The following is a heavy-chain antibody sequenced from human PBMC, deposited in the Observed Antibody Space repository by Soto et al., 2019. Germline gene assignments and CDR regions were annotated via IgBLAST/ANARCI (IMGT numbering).Heavy chain of an antibody. CDR3: AKIWGLERPFLAFDI. CDR2: ISGSGDST. CDR1: GFTFSSYA. J-gene: IGHJ3*02. D-gene: IGHD1-1*01. Sequence: EVQLLESGGGLVQPGGSLRLSCAASGFTFSSYAMSWVRQAPGKGLEWVSVISGSGDSTYYADSVKGRFTISRDNSKNTLYLQMNSLRVEDTAVYYCAKIWGLERPFLAFDIWGQGTMVTVSS. V-gene: IGHV3-23*01.